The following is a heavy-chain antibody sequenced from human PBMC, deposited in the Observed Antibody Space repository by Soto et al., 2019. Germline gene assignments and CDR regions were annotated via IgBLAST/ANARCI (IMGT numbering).Heavy chain of an antibody. Sequence: ASVKVSCKVSGYTLTELSMHWVRQAPGKGLEWMGGFDPEDGETIYAQKFQGRVIMTEDTSTDTAYMELSSLRSEDTAVYYCATVGSSSSGSYYYGMDVWGQGTTVTVSS. D-gene: IGHD6-6*01. CDR2: FDPEDGET. J-gene: IGHJ6*02. CDR1: GYTLTELS. V-gene: IGHV1-24*01. CDR3: ATVGSSSSGSYYYGMDV.